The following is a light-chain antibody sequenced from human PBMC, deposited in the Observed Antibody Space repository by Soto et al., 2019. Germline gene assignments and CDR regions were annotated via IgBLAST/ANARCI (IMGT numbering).Light chain of an antibody. CDR3: QQYNKWPQT. J-gene: IGKJ5*01. V-gene: IGKV3-20*01. CDR2: GAS. Sequence: VLPQSPGTMSLSPGESNTLSGRASQRVSSSYLAWYQQKPGQAPRLLIYGASSRATGIPDRFSGSGSGPDFTLTISRLEPEDFAVYYCQQYNKWPQTVGQGTRLEIK. CDR1: QRVSSSY.